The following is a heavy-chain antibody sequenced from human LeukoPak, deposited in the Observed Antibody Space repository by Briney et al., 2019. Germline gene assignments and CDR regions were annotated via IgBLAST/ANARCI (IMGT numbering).Heavy chain of an antibody. CDR3: ARSQFYVSGSYQGRWFDP. CDR1: GGSFSRYY. J-gene: IGHJ5*02. Sequence: SETLSLTCAVYGGSFSRYYWTWIRQPPGKGLEWIGEINHSGSANYNPSLKSRVNISVETSKNQFSLNLTSVTAADTAVYYCARSQFYVSGSYQGRWFDPWGQGTLVTVSS. D-gene: IGHD3-10*01. V-gene: IGHV4-34*01. CDR2: INHSGSA.